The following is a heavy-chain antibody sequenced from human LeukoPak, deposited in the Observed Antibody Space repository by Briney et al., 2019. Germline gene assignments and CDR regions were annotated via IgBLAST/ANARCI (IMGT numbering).Heavy chain of an antibody. CDR2: IYSGGST. V-gene: IGHV3-53*01. J-gene: IGHJ6*02. Sequence: ETLSLTCAVYGGSFSGYYWSWVRQAPWKGLEWVSVIYSGGSTYYADSVKGRFTISRDNSKNTLYLQMNSLRAEDTAVYYCARDFGGCSSTSCPPWDYYYGMDVWGQGTTVTVSS. D-gene: IGHD2-2*01. CDR3: ARDFGGCSSTSCPPWDYYYGMDV. CDR1: GGSFSGYY.